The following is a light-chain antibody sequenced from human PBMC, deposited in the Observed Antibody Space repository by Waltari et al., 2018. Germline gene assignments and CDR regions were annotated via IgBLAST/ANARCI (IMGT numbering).Light chain of an antibody. CDR3: QQSVSVPGT. CDR1: QSISSY. J-gene: IGKJ1*01. Sequence: DIQMTQSPSSLSASVGDRATITCRASQSISSYLDWYQQKPGKVPKLLIFAASILQSGVPSRFSGSGSGTDFTLTIRRLTPEDFATYYCQQSVSVPGTFGQGTKVEIK. V-gene: IGKV1-39*01. CDR2: AAS.